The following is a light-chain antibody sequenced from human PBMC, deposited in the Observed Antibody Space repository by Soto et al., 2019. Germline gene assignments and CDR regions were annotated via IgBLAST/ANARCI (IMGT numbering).Light chain of an antibody. CDR1: QSVTNNF. J-gene: IGKJ2*01. CDR2: GIS. CDR3: QQYITLPHT. V-gene: IGKV3-20*01. Sequence: NVLTQSPGTLSLSPGERATLSCRASQSVTNNFFAWYQQKPGQPPRLLIYGISSRATGIPDRFSGSGSGTDFTLTISRLEPEDFVVYYCQQYITLPHTFGQGTKLEVK.